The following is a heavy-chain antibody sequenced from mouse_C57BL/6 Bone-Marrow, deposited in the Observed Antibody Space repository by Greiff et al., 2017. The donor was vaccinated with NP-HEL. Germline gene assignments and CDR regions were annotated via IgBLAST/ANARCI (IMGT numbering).Heavy chain of an antibody. Sequence: QVQLQQSGPELVKPGASVKISCKASGYAFSSSWMNWVKQRPGKGLEWIGGIYPGDGDTNYNGKFKGKATLTADKSSSTAYMQLSSLTSEDSAVDFCARGAITTVVSPKEYWGKGASVTVAS. CDR3: ARGAITTVVSPKEY. D-gene: IGHD1-1*01. CDR1: GYAFSSSW. J-gene: IGHJ4*01. CDR2: IYPGDGDT. V-gene: IGHV1-82*01.